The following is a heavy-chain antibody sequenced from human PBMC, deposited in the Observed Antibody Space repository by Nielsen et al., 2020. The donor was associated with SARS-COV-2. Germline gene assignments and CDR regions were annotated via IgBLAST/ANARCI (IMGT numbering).Heavy chain of an antibody. CDR1: GFTFSSYW. CDR2: INSDGSSA. V-gene: IGHV3-74*01. Sequence: GESLKISCAASGFTFSSYWMHWVRQAPGKGLVWVSRINSDGSSASYADSVKGRFTISRDNAKNTLYLQMNSLGVEDTAVYYCATDLFPYYEIWSGYASLDYWGQGTPVTVSS. CDR3: ATDLFPYYEIWSGYASLDY. J-gene: IGHJ4*02. D-gene: IGHD3-3*01.